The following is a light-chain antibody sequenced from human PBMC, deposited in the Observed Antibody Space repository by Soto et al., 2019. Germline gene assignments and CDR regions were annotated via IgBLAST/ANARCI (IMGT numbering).Light chain of an antibody. CDR3: QQRGNRPPWT. V-gene: IGKV3-11*01. Sequence: EIVLTQSPATLSLSPGERATLSCRASQSVSSRLAWYQQKPGQAPRLLISGASSRATGIPDRFSGSGFGTDFTLTISSLEPEDVAVYYCQQRGNRPPWTFGQGTKVDI. CDR2: GAS. J-gene: IGKJ1*01. CDR1: QSVSSR.